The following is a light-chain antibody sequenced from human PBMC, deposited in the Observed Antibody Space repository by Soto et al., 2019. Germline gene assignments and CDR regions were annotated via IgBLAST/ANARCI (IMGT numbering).Light chain of an antibody. CDR1: QSISSY. CDR2: AAS. J-gene: IGKJ1*01. V-gene: IGKV1-39*01. CDR3: QQSFSATWT. Sequence: DIQRTQSPSSLSASVGDRVTITCRASQSISSYLNWYQQKPGKVPKLLIYAASSLQGGVPSRFSGSGSGTDVTLTISSLKNEDFATYYCQQSFSATWTFGQGTKVDIK.